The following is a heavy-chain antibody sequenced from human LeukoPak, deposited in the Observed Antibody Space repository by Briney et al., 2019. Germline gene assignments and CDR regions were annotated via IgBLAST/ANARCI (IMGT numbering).Heavy chain of an antibody. Sequence: PSETLSLTCTVSGGSISSSSYYWGWIRQPPGKGLEWIGTIYYSGSTYYDPSLKSRVTISVDTSKNQFSLKLRSVTAADTAVYYCATGYTSNCPYNWGQGTLVTVSS. CDR2: IYYSGST. J-gene: IGHJ4*02. CDR3: ATGYTSNCPYN. V-gene: IGHV4-39*01. CDR1: GGSISSSSYY. D-gene: IGHD6-13*01.